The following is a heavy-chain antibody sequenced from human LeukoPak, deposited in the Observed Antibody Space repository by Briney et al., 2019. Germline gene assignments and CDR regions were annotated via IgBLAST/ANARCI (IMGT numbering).Heavy chain of an antibody. V-gene: IGHV1-69*01. D-gene: IGHD2-2*01. CDR2: IIPIFGTA. CDR1: GGTFSSYA. J-gene: IGHJ5*02. CDR3: ANGYCSSTSCYAGFWFDP. Sequence: SVKVSCKASGGTFSSYAISWVRQAPGQGLEWMGGIIPIFGTANYAQKFQGRVTITADESTSTAYMELSSLRSEDTAVYYCANGYCSSTSCYAGFWFDPWGQGTLVTVSS.